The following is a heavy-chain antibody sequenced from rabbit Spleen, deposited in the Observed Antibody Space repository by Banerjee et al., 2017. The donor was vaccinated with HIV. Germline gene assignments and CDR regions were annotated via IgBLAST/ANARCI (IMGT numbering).Heavy chain of an antibody. CDR3: ARDTGSSFSSYGMDL. CDR2: VETGNSGNT. J-gene: IGHJ6*01. V-gene: IGHV1S40*01. Sequence: QQLVESGGGLVKPGASLTLTCTASGFSFSSGYMTWVRQAPGKGLEWIAYVETGNSGNTAYASWARGRFTISKTSSTTVTLQMTGLTVADTATYFCARDTGSSFSSYGMDLWGPGTLVTVS. D-gene: IGHD8-1*01. CDR1: GFSFSSGY.